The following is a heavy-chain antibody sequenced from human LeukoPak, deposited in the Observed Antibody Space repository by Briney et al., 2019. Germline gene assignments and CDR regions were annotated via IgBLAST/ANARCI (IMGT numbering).Heavy chain of an antibody. J-gene: IGHJ3*02. CDR3: ARGYCSSINCYAFDI. V-gene: IGHV3-23*01. D-gene: IGHD2-2*01. CDR2: ISGSGGST. Sequence: GGSLRLSCAASGFTFSSYAMSWVRQAPGKGLEWVSTISGSGGSTYYADSVKGRFTISRDNSKNTLSLQMNSLRADDTAVYYCARGYCSSINCYAFDIWGQGTMVTVYS. CDR1: GFTFSSYA.